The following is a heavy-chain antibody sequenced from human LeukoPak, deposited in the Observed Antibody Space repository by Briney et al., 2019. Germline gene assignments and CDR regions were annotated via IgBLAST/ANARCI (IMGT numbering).Heavy chain of an antibody. CDR2: IYYSGST. Sequence: SETLSLTCTVSGGSVSSGSYYWSWIRQPPGKGLEWIGYIYYSGSTNYNPSLKSRVTISVDTSKNQFSLKLSSVTAAGTAVYYCARSTAPYYYDSSGYYYREWGQGTLVTVSS. D-gene: IGHD3-22*01. CDR3: ARSTAPYYYDSSGYYYRE. CDR1: GGSVSSGSYY. V-gene: IGHV4-61*01. J-gene: IGHJ4*02.